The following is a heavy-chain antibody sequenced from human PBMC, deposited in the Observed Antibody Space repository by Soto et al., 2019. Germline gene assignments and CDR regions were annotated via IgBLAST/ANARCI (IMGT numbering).Heavy chain of an antibody. CDR2: ISSSSSYI. CDR1: KFTFSSYS. Sequence: PCCCLRHSVPASKFTFSSYSMNWVRQAAVKGLEWVSSISSSSSYIYYADSVKGRFTISRDNAKNTLFLQMNSLRVEDTAVYYCARASGPANTPGGAVDMWGLVKRVTVS. D-gene: IGHD3-10*01. CDR3: ARASGPANTPGGAVDM. V-gene: IGHV3-21*04. J-gene: IGHJ3*02.